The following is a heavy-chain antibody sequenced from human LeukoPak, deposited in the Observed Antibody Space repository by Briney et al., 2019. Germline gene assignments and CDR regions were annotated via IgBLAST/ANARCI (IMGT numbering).Heavy chain of an antibody. J-gene: IGHJ4*02. Sequence: SETLSLTCAVYGGSFSGYYWSWIRQPPGKGLEWIGEINHSGSTNYNPSLKSRVTMSVDTSKNQFSLKLSSVTAADTAVYYCARGLELEHGLDYWGQGTLVTVSS. CDR3: ARGLELEHGLDY. D-gene: IGHD1/OR15-1a*01. CDR1: GGSFSGYY. V-gene: IGHV4-34*01. CDR2: INHSGST.